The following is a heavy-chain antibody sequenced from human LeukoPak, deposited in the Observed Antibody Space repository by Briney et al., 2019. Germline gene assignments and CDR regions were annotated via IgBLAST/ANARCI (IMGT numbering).Heavy chain of an antibody. CDR2: IIPIFGTA. D-gene: IGHD3-22*01. V-gene: IGHV1-69*05. CDR1: GGTFSSYA. Sequence: SVKVSCKASGGTFSSYAISWVRQAPGQGLEWMGRIIPIFGTANYTQKFQGRVTITTDESTSTAYMELSSLRSEDTAVYYCARHLRGYYDSPPGDWGQGTLVTVSS. CDR3: ARHLRGYYDSPPGD. J-gene: IGHJ4*02.